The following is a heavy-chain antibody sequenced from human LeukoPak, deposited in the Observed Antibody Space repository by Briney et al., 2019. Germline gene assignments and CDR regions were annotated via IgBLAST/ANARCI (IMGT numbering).Heavy chain of an antibody. Sequence: SETLSLICAVYGGSFSGYYWSWIRQPPGKGLEWIGEINHSGSPNYNPPLKGRVTISIDTSKTHFSLKLSPVTAADTAVYYCAGYTAAGRAHFDYWGQGTLVTVSS. CDR1: GGSFSGYY. D-gene: IGHD6-13*01. CDR3: AGYTAAGRAHFDY. J-gene: IGHJ4*02. V-gene: IGHV4-34*01. CDR2: INHSGSP.